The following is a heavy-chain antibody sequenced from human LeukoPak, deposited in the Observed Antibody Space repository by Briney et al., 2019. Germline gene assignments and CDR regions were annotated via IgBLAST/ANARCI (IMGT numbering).Heavy chain of an antibody. Sequence: SETLSLTCTVSGGSISSYYWSWIRQPPGKGLEWIGYIYYSGSTNYNPSLKSRVTISVDTSKNQFSLKLSSVTAADTAVYYCARDVTPYYFDYWGQGTLVTVSS. CDR1: GGSISSYY. V-gene: IGHV4-59*01. CDR2: IYYSGST. CDR3: ARDVTPYYFDY. D-gene: IGHD4-23*01. J-gene: IGHJ4*02.